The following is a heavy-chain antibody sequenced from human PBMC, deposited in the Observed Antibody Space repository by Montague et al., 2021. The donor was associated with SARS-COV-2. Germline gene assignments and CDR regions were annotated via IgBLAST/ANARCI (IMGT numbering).Heavy chain of an antibody. Sequence: SETLSLTCTVSGGSVSSICYYWAWVRQPPGKGLEWVGCIFYDGRTYYNPSLKSRLTISADTSKNYLSLTLNSVTAADTAMYYCSRRWIHFGENEAFDDWGQGTMVTVSS. CDR2: IFYDGRT. J-gene: IGHJ3*01. CDR3: SRRWIHFGENEAFDD. V-gene: IGHV4-39*02. CDR1: GGSVSSICYY. D-gene: IGHD3-10*01.